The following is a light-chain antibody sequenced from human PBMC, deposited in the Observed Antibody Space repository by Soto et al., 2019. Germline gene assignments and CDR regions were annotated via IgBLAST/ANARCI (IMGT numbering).Light chain of an antibody. CDR1: QDINVY. CDR2: SAS. CDR3: QHGYVAPYN. V-gene: IGKV1-39*01. J-gene: IGKJ2*01. Sequence: DIQMTQSPSSVYASIGDTVTISCRASQDINVYLNWYQQKPGEVPKLLIYSASSLHSGVPSRFTGSGSETDFTLTIRSLQPEDFATYYCQHGYVAPYNFGQGTKV.